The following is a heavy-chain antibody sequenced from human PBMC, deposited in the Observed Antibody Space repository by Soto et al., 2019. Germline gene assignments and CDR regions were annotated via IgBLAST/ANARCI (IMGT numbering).Heavy chain of an antibody. Sequence: GXSLKISCKGSGYSFTSYWIGWVRQMPGKCLEWMGIIYPGDSDTRYSPSFQGQVTISADKSISTAYLQWSSLKASDTAMYYCARHPEGVVPAAEYYYYMDVWGKGTTVTVSS. D-gene: IGHD2-2*01. CDR2: IYPGDSDT. J-gene: IGHJ6*03. CDR1: GYSFTSYW. CDR3: ARHPEGVVPAAEYYYYMDV. V-gene: IGHV5-51*01.